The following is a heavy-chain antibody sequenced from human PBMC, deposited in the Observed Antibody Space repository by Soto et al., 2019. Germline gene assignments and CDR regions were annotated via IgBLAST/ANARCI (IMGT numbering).Heavy chain of an antibody. CDR2: IYYIGST. Sequence: SETLSLTCTVSGGSISSGYYYWSWIRQPPGKGLEWIGYIYYIGSTYYNPSLKSRVTISVDTSKNQFSLKLSSVTAADTAVYYFDMISRCSGGSCYTNYWYFEPWGRGTLVTFSS. CDR3: DMISRCSGGSCYTNYWYFEP. J-gene: IGHJ2*01. V-gene: IGHV4-30-4*01. D-gene: IGHD2-15*01. CDR1: GGSISSGYYY.